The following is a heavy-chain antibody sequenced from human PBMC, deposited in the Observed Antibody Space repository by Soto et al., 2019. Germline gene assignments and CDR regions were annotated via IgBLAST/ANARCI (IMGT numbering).Heavy chain of an antibody. D-gene: IGHD6-13*01. CDR2: IKSETDGGTT. V-gene: IGHV3-15*07. CDR3: TETIAAAGPFY. CDR1: GFTFSNAW. J-gene: IGHJ4*02. Sequence: GGSLRLSCAASGFTFSNAWMNWVRQAPGKGLEWVGRIKSETDGGTTDYAAPVKGRFTISRDDSKNTLYLQMNSLKIEYTAVYYCTETIAAAGPFYWGQGTLVTVSS.